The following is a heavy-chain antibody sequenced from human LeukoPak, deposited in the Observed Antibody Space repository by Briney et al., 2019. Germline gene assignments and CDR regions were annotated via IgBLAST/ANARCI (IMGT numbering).Heavy chain of an antibody. Sequence: GGSLRLSCAASGFTFSSYEMNWVRQAPGKGLEWVSYISSSGSTIYYADSVKGRFTISRDNAKNSLYLQMNSLRAEDTAVYYCARYDQDLNNIYYFDYWGQGTLVTVSS. CDR2: ISSSGSTI. CDR1: GFTFSSYE. V-gene: IGHV3-48*03. D-gene: IGHD2/OR15-2a*01. CDR3: ARYDQDLNNIYYFDY. J-gene: IGHJ4*02.